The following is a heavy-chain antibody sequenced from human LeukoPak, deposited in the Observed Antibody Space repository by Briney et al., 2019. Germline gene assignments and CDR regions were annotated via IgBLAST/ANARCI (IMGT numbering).Heavy chain of an antibody. CDR1: GFTFSSYA. D-gene: IGHD3-22*01. CDR3: AKTPQPYYYDSSGYYDGPYYYYGMDV. Sequence: PGGSLRLSCAASGFTFSSYAMSWVRQAPGKGLEWVSAISGSGGSTYYADSVKGRFTISRDNSKNTLYLQMNSLRAEDTAVYYCAKTPQPYYYDSSGYYDGPYYYYGMDVWGQGTTVTVSS. V-gene: IGHV3-23*01. CDR2: ISGSGGST. J-gene: IGHJ6*02.